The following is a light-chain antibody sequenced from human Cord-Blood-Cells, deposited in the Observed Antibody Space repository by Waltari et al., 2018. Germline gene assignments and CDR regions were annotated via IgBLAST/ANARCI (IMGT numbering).Light chain of an antibody. V-gene: IGLV3-10*01. J-gene: IGLJ2*01. CDR1: ASRKKY. Sequence: SYELTQPPPASVSPGQTARLTCSGAASRKKYAYWYQQKSCQAPVLVIYEDSKRPSGILYRFSGSSSGAIATLTISGTQEDDEADDYCYTTDSSGNHVVFGGGTKLTVL. CDR3: YTTDSSGNHVV. CDR2: EDS.